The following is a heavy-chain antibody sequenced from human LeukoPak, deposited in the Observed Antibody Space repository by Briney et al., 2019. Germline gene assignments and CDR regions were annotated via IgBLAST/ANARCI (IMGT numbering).Heavy chain of an antibody. Sequence: ASVKVSCKASGYTFTGYYMHWVRQAPGGGLEWMGWINPNSGGTKYAQKFQGRVTMTRDTSISTAYMELSRLRSDDTAVYYCARDRIRYFDWLFEAFDIWGQGTMVTVSS. CDR2: INPNSGGT. V-gene: IGHV1-2*02. CDR3: ARDRIRYFDWLFEAFDI. CDR1: GYTFTGYY. D-gene: IGHD3-9*01. J-gene: IGHJ3*02.